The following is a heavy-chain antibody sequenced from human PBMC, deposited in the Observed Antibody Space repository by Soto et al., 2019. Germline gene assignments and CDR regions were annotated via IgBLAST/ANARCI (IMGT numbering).Heavy chain of an antibody. J-gene: IGHJ3*01. CDR1: GFTFSYAW. D-gene: IGHD4-17*01. V-gene: IGHV3-15*07. Sequence: LVESGGGLVKPGGSLRLSCAGSGFTFSYAWMNWVRQAPGKGLEWVGRIKTQVEGGTADYAVPVKGRFTISRDDSKNTLYLQASSLQVEDTAVYFCTTTHGDDDEDAFDVWGPGTLVTVS. CDR2: IKTQVEGGTA. CDR3: TTTHGDDDEDAFDV.